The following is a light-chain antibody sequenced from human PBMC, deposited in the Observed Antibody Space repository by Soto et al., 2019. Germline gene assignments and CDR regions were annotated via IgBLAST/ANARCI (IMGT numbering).Light chain of an antibody. V-gene: IGKV1-39*01. J-gene: IGKJ1*01. Sequence: DIQMTQSPSSLSASVGDRVTITCRASQSISSYLNWYQQKPGKAPKLLIYAASSLQSGVPSRFSGSGSGTDFTLTISSLQPEDFATYYCQQSYGTQWTFGQGTKVEIK. CDR3: QQSYGTQWT. CDR1: QSISSY. CDR2: AAS.